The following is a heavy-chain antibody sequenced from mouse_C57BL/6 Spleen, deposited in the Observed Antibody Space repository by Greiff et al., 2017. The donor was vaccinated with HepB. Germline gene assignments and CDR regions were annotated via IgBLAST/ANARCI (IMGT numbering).Heavy chain of an antibody. J-gene: IGHJ2*01. D-gene: IGHD1-1*01. CDR2: IDPSDSET. CDR3: ARSGQSSFITTARGYFDY. V-gene: IGHV1-52*01. CDR1: GYTFTSYW. Sequence: QVQLQQPGAELVRPGSSVKLSCKASGYTFTSYWMHWVKQRPIQGLEWIGNIDPSDSETHYNQKFKDKATLTVDKSSSTAYMQLSSLTSEDSAVYYCARSGQSSFITTARGYFDYWGQGTTLTVSS.